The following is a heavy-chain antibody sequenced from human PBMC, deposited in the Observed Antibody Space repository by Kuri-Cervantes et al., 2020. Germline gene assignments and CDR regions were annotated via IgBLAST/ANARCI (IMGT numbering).Heavy chain of an antibody. Sequence: SQTLSLTCAVYGGSFSGYYWSWIRQPPGKGLEWIGEINHSGSTNYNPSLKSRVTISVDTSKNQFSLKLSSVTAADTAVYYCARGRARYCSGGSCFHNRYYFDYWGQGTRVTVSS. D-gene: IGHD2-15*01. J-gene: IGHJ4*02. CDR2: INHSGST. V-gene: IGHV4-34*01. CDR1: GGSFSGYY. CDR3: ARGRARYCSGGSCFHNRYYFDY.